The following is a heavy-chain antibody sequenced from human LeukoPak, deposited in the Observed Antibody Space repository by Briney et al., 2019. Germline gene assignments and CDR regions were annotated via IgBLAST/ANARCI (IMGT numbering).Heavy chain of an antibody. Sequence: GVSLRLSCVASGFTFSHYWMSWVRQAPGKGLEWVANINGDGSEKYHVDSVKGRFTTSRDNAENSLFLQMNSLRAEDTAVYYCASSRVSSSGWYPTYYYYYYMDVWGKGTTVTVSS. CDR1: GFTFSHYW. J-gene: IGHJ6*03. D-gene: IGHD6-19*01. CDR2: INGDGSEK. CDR3: ASSRVSSSGWYPTYYYYYYMDV. V-gene: IGHV3-7*01.